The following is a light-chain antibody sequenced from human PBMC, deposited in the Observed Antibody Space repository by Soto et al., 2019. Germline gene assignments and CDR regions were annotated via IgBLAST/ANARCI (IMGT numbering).Light chain of an antibody. V-gene: IGKV1-33*01. CDR1: QDISNY. CDR3: QQYDNLPWT. Sequence: EIQMTQSPSSLSASVGDRGTITCQASQDISNYLNWYQQKPGKAPKLLIYDASNLETGVPSRFSGSGSGTDFTFTISSLQPEDIATYYCQQYDNLPWTFGQGTKVDIK. CDR2: DAS. J-gene: IGKJ1*01.